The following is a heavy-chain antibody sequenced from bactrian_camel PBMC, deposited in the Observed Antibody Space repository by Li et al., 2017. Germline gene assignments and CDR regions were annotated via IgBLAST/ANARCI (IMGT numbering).Heavy chain of an antibody. D-gene: IGHD5*01. Sequence: VQLVESGGGLVQAGGSLRLSCAASGLPDSSNCMGWFRQAPGKEREGVAAIDADGKTGYTDAVKGRFTISRDSSNNTLYLQMNSLKPEDTATYYCAAGPDYLVRFSAWQRVGDFGNWGQGTQVTVS. CDR1: GLPDSSNC. CDR2: IDADGKT. V-gene: IGHV3S26*01. CDR3: AAGPDYLVRFSAWQRVGDFGN. J-gene: IGHJ6*01.